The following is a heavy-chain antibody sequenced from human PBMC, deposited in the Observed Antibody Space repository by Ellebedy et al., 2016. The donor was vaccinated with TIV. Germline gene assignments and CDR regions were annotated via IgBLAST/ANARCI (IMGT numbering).Heavy chain of an antibody. CDR1: GFTFGSYN. Sequence: GGSLRLXXAASGFTFGSYNMKWVRQAPGKGLEWVASISSSGSSIQYAESVKGRFTISRDNAKNSLYLQMNSLRAEDTALYYCARGPRYDGSGSHFDYWGQGTLVAVSS. V-gene: IGHV3-21*04. CDR3: ARGPRYDGSGSHFDY. J-gene: IGHJ4*02. CDR2: ISSSGSSI. D-gene: IGHD3-22*01.